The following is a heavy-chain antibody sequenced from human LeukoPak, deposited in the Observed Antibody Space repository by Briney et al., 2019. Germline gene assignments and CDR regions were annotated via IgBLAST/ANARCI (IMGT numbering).Heavy chain of an antibody. CDR3: ARGVDVLRFLEWLNWFDP. D-gene: IGHD3-3*01. V-gene: IGHV1-2*02. Sequence: GASVKVSCKASGYTFTGYYMHWVRQAPGQGLEWMGWINPNSGGTNYAQKFQGRVTMTRDTSISTAYMELSRLRSDDTAVYYCARGVDVLRFLEWLNWFDPWGQGTLVTVSS. CDR1: GYTFTGYY. J-gene: IGHJ5*02. CDR2: INPNSGGT.